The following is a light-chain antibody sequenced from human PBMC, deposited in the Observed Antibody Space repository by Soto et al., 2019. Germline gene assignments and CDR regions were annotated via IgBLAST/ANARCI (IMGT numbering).Light chain of an antibody. V-gene: IGKV3-15*01. Sequence: DIVLTQSPGTLSLSPGERAALSCRAIQSVSSSYLAWYQQKPGQAPRLLIYGASTRATGIPARSSGSGSGTEFTLTISSLQSEDYAVYYCHQYNNWPPWTFGQGTKVDI. CDR2: GAS. CDR1: QSVSSSY. CDR3: HQYNNWPPWT. J-gene: IGKJ1*01.